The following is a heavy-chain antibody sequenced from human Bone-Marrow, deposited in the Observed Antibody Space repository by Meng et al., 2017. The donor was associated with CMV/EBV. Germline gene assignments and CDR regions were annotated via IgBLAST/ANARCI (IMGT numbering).Heavy chain of an antibody. D-gene: IGHD3-22*01. CDR2: IKEDGSEK. CDR1: EFTFSNYW. Sequence: ETLSLTCAASEFTFSNYWMSWVRQAPGKGLEWVANIKEDGSEKYYVDSVKGRFTISRDNSKNTLYLQMNSLRAEDTAVYYCARDGHSSVDYWGQGTLVTVSS. J-gene: IGHJ4*02. V-gene: IGHV3-7*03. CDR3: ARDGHSSVDY.